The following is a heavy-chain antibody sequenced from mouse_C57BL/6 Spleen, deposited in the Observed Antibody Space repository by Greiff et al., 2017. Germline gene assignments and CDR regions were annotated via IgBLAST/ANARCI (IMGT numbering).Heavy chain of an antibody. Sequence: EVQLQESGTVLARPGASVKMSCKTSGYTFTSYWMHWVKQRPGQGLEWIGAIYPGNSDTSYNQKFKGKAKLTAVTSASTAYKETSSLTNDDSAVYYGTRPRSYDYDLYYFDYWGQGTTLTVSS. CDR2: IYPGNSDT. CDR3: TRPRSYDYDLYYFDY. D-gene: IGHD2-4*01. V-gene: IGHV1-5*01. CDR1: GYTFTSYW. J-gene: IGHJ2*01.